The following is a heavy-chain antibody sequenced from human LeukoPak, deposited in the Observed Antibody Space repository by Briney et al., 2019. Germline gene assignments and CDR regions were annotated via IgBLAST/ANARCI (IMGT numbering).Heavy chain of an antibody. CDR3: ARGITIFGVVILNT. CDR1: GGSISSGGYY. CDR2: IYHSGST. D-gene: IGHD3-3*01. Sequence: SETLSLTCTVSGGSISSGGYYWSWIRQPPGKGLEWIGYIYHSGSTYYNPSLKSRVTISVDRSKNQFSLKLSSVTAADTAVYYCARGITIFGVVILNTWGQGTLVTVSS. J-gene: IGHJ5*02. V-gene: IGHV4-30-2*01.